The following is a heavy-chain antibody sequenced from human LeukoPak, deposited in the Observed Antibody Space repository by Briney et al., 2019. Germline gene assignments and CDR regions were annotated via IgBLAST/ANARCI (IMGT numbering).Heavy chain of an antibody. D-gene: IGHD2-15*01. CDR3: ARIGPPFCSGGSCYWNY. Sequence: GGSLRLSCAASGFTFSTYEMTWVRQSPGKGLEWVSYISSSGSTIYYADSVKGRFTISRDNAKNSLYLQMNSLRAEDTAVYYCARIGPPFCSGGSCYWNYWGQGTLVTVSS. V-gene: IGHV3-48*03. CDR1: GFTFSTYE. J-gene: IGHJ4*02. CDR2: ISSSGSTI.